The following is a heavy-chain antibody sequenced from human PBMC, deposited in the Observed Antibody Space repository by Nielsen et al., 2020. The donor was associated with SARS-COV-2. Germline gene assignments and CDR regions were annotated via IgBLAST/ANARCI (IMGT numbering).Heavy chain of an antibody. V-gene: IGHV3-23*01. CDR2: ITRSGGDT. CDR1: GFTFNSYA. D-gene: IGHD6-13*01. Sequence: GESLKISCAASGFTFNSYAMSWVRQASGKGLEWVSAITRSGGDTYYADSVKGRFTISRDNSKNTLYLQMSSLRAEDTAVYYCAKSPNGLAAVWGQGTLVTVSS. J-gene: IGHJ4*02. CDR3: AKSPNGLAAV.